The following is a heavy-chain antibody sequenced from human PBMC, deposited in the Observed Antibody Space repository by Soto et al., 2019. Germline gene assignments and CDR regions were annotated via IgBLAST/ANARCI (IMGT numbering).Heavy chain of an antibody. CDR2: ISSSSSYI. J-gene: IGHJ4*02. Sequence: EVQLVESGGGLVKPGGSLRLSCAASGFTFSSYSMNWVRQAPGKGLEWVSSISSSSSYIYYADSVKGRFTISRDNAKNSLCLEMNGLRAEDRAVYYCASSGGGDCSGGSFYSGYWGQGTLVTVFS. CDR1: GFTFSSYS. D-gene: IGHD2-15*01. V-gene: IGHV3-21*01. CDR3: ASSGGGDCSGGSFYSGY.